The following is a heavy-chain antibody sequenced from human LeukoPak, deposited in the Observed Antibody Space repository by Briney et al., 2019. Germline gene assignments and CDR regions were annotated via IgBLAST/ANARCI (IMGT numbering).Heavy chain of an antibody. CDR2: INHSGST. V-gene: IGHV4-34*01. J-gene: IGHJ5*02. Sequence: SETLSLTCAVYGESFSGYYWSWIRQPPGKGLEWIGEINHSGSTNYNPSLKSRVTISVDTSKNQFSLKLSSVTAADTAVYYCARGLHMVRGVMGWFDPWGQGTLVTVSS. CDR3: ARGLHMVRGVMGWFDP. CDR1: GESFSGYY. D-gene: IGHD3-10*01.